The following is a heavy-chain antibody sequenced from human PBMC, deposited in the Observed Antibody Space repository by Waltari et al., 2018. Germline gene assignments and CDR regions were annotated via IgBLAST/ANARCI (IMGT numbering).Heavy chain of an antibody. Sequence: QVQLLESGGGVVQPGRSLRLSCAASGFTFSSSAMHWVRQAPGKGLEWVALIWYDGSKKYSADSVKGRFTVSRDNSNNMLYLQMDSLRVEDTAVYYCATDFCSSTSCHYPYYFFGMDVWGQGTTAIVSS. CDR3: ATDFCSSTSCHYPYYFFGMDV. D-gene: IGHD2-2*01. CDR1: GFTFSSSA. CDR2: IWYDGSKK. J-gene: IGHJ6*02. V-gene: IGHV3-33*01.